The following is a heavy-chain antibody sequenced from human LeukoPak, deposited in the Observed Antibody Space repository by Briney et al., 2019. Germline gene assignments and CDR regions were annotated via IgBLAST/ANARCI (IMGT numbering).Heavy chain of an antibody. Sequence: GGSLTLSSAASGFTFFDYAMNWVRQAPGKGLEWVSLISGDGGSTYYADSVKGRFTISRDNTKNSLYLQMNSLRTEDTALYYCAKDVEAVGDDGEYRGCWGQGTLVTVSS. CDR1: GFTFFDYA. CDR2: ISGDGGST. D-gene: IGHD4-17*01. V-gene: IGHV3-43*02. CDR3: AKDVEAVGDDGEYRGC. J-gene: IGHJ4*02.